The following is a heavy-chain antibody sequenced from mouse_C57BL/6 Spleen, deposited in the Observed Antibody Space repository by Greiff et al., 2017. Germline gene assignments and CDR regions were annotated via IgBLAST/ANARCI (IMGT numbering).Heavy chain of an antibody. J-gene: IGHJ4*01. CDR3: ARRRPPYAMDY. CDR2: IYPGDGDT. V-gene: IGHV1-80*01. CDR1: GYAFSSYW. Sequence: QVQLQQSGAELVKPGASVKISCKASGYAFSSYWMNWVKQRPGKGLEWIGQIYPGDGDTNYNGKFKGKATLTADKSSSTAYIQLSSLTSEDAAVYFCARRRPPYAMDYWGQGTSVTVSS.